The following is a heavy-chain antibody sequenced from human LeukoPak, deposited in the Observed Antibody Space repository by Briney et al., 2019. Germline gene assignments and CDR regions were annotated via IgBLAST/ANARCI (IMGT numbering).Heavy chain of an antibody. Sequence: GGSLRLSCAASGFTISDYYMSWIRQAPGKGLEWVSYISSSGSTIYYADSVKGRFTISRDNAKNSLYLQMNSLRAEDTAVYYCARERYYDFWSGYYAFDYWGQGTLVTVSS. CDR2: ISSSGSTI. V-gene: IGHV3-11*04. J-gene: IGHJ4*02. CDR1: GFTISDYY. D-gene: IGHD3-3*01. CDR3: ARERYYDFWSGYYAFDY.